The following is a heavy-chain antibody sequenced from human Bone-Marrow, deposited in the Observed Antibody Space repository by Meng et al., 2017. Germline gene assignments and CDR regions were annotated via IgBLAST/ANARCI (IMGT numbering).Heavy chain of an antibody. CDR2: IKQDGSVK. Sequence: GESLKISCAASGFTFSSYWMSWVRQAPGKGLEWVANIKQDGSVKYSVDSLKDRFTISRDNAENSLYLQMKSLRAEDTAVYYCAKDQVGAGNPGVDAFDIWGQGTMVTVSS. CDR1: GFTFSSYW. J-gene: IGHJ3*02. CDR3: AKDQVGAGNPGVDAFDI. V-gene: IGHV3-7*03. D-gene: IGHD1-26*01.